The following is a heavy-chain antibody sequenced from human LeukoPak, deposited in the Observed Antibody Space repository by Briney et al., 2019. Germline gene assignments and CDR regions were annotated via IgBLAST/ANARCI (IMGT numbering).Heavy chain of an antibody. J-gene: IGHJ4*02. CDR2: IYYGGST. Sequence: SETLSLTCTVSGGSISSYYWSWIRQPPGKGLEWIGYIYYGGSTNYNPSLKSRVTISVDTSKNQFSLRLSSVTAADTAVYYCARDTAVAIPFDYWGQGTLVTVSS. V-gene: IGHV4-59*01. CDR3: ARDTAVAIPFDY. D-gene: IGHD6-19*01. CDR1: GGSISSYY.